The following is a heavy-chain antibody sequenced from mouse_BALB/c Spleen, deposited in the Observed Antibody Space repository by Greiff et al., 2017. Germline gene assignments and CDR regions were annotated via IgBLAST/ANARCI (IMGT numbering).Heavy chain of an antibody. V-gene: IGHV3-6*02. Sequence: DVMLQESGPGLVKPSQSLSLTCSVTGYSITSGYYWNWIRQFPGNKLEWMGYISYDGSNKYNPSLKIRISITRYTTKNQFFLKLNSVTTEDTATYNCAREITTVVAPFDYWGQGTTLTVSA. CDR1: GYSITSGYY. CDR3: AREITTVVAPFDY. D-gene: IGHD1-1*01. CDR2: ISYDGSN. J-gene: IGHJ2*01.